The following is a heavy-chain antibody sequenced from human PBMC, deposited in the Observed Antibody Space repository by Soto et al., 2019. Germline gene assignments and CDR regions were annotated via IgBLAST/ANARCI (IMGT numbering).Heavy chain of an antibody. D-gene: IGHD1-26*01. V-gene: IGHV3-23*01. CDR3: ARVSGREKYGMDV. Sequence: GGSLRLSCAASGFTFNHYAMSWVRQAPGKGLEWVSIIIANGGTFYADSVKGRFTISRDNAKNSLYLQMNRLRAEDTAVYYCARVSGREKYGMDVWGQGTTVTVSS. J-gene: IGHJ6*02. CDR2: IIANGGT. CDR1: GFTFNHYA.